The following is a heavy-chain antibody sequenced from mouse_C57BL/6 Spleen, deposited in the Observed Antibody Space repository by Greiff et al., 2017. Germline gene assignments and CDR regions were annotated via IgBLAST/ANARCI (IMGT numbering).Heavy chain of an antibody. CDR1: GYSFTGYY. V-gene: IGHV1-42*01. CDR2: INPSTGGT. D-gene: IGHD2-3*01. J-gene: IGHJ3*01. Sequence: EVQRVESGPELVKPGASVKISCKASGYSFTGYYMNWVKQSPEKSLEWIGEINPSTGGTTYNQKFKAKATLTVDKSSSTAYMQLKSLTSEDSAVYYCARYDGYYVAWFAYWGQGTLGTVSA. CDR3: ARYDGYYVAWFAY.